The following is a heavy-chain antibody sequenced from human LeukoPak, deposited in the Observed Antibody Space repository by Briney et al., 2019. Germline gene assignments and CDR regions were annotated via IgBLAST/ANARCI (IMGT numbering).Heavy chain of an antibody. CDR3: AIWFGETRGGWFDP. J-gene: IGHJ5*02. D-gene: IGHD3-10*01. Sequence: SVKVSCKASGGTFSSYAISWVRQAPGQGREWMGGIIPIFGTANYAQKFQGRVTITADESTSTAYMELSSLRSEDTAVYYCAIWFGETRGGWFDPWGQGTLVTVSS. CDR1: GGTFSSYA. CDR2: IIPIFGTA. V-gene: IGHV1-69*13.